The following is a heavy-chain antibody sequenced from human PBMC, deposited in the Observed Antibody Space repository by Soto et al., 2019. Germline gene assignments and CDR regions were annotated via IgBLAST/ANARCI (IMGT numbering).Heavy chain of an antibody. CDR1: GYTFSRYA. Sequence: QVQLVQSGAEVRKPGASVTVSCKASGYTFSRYALSWLRQAPGQGPEWMEWITGDTLEASYARKFQGRVTMTRNTSTSTVYIELRSLRDDDTTVYYCARDRPTDHWGQETLVTVSS. CDR2: ITGDTLEA. V-gene: IGHV1-18*01. J-gene: IGHJ5*02. CDR3: ARDRPTDH.